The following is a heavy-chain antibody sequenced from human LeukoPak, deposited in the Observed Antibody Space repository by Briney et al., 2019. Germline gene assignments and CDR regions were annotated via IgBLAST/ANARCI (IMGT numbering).Heavy chain of an antibody. V-gene: IGHV4-39*01. Sequence: SETLSLTCTVSGGSISSYYWSWIRQPPGKGLEWIGSIYYSGSTYYNPSLKSRVTISVDTSKNQFSLKLSSVTAADTAVYYCARYFGTTGTPNYWGQGTLVTVSS. CDR3: ARYFGTTGTPNY. D-gene: IGHD1-1*01. CDR1: GGSISSYY. CDR2: IYYSGST. J-gene: IGHJ4*02.